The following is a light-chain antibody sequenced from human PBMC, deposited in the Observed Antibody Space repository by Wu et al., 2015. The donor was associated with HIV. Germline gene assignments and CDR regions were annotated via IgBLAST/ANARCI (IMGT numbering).Light chain of an antibody. V-gene: IGKV1-39*01. Sequence: DIQMTQSPSSLSASVGDRVPITCRASQSIRIFLNWYQQRPGKAPKLLIYAASSLQSGVPSRFSGSGSGTDFTPTISSLQPEDVATYYCQKYNTAPWTFGQGTKVEMK. CDR1: QSIRIF. CDR2: AAS. J-gene: IGKJ1*01. CDR3: QKYNTAPWT.